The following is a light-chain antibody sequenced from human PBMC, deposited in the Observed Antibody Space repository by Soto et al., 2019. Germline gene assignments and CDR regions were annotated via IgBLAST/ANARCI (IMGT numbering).Light chain of an antibody. V-gene: IGKV1-5*03. J-gene: IGKJ1*01. CDR2: KAS. CDR1: QSVSSW. Sequence: DIQMTQSPSTLSASVGDRVTITCRASQSVSSWLAWYQQKPGKAPKLLIYKASSLESGVPSRFSGRGSGTEFTLTISSLQPDDFATYYCQQYGNYPWTFGQGTKVEIK. CDR3: QQYGNYPWT.